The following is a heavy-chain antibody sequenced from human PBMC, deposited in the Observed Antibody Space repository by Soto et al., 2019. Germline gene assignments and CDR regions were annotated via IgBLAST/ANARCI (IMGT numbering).Heavy chain of an antibody. D-gene: IGHD6-13*01. J-gene: IGHJ3*02. CDR2: INPNSGDT. V-gene: IGHV1-2*02. CDR1: GYTLSDYY. Sequence: GASVKVSCKASGYTLSDYYLQWVRQAPGQGLEWMGWINPNSGDTNYAQKFQGRVTLTRDTSMNTAYMELTSLKLDDTAVYYCAREGGGIAAAGAGDDSFDIWGQGTMVTVSS. CDR3: AREGGGIAAAGAGDDSFDI.